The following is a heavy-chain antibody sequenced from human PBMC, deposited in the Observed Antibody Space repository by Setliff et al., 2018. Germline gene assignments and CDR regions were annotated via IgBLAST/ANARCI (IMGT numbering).Heavy chain of an antibody. CDR2: IITAFGSA. D-gene: IGHD3-9*01. Sequence: SVKVSCKTSGTTFNSHAINWARQAPGQGLEWMGRIITAFGSAISAQKFQDRVSITADRTTYTAYLELTSLTLEDTAVYYCATSPKKVTGSDYYNYYMDVWGKGTTVTVSS. CDR3: ATSPKKVTGSDYYNYYMDV. CDR1: GTTFNSHA. V-gene: IGHV1-69*06. J-gene: IGHJ6*03.